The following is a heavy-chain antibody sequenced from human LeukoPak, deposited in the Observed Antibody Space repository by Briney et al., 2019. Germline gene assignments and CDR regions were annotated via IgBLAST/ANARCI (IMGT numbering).Heavy chain of an antibody. Sequence: SETLSLTCAVYGGSFSGYYWSWIRQPPGKGLEWIGEINHSGSTNYNPSLKSRVTISVDTSKNQFFLKLSSVTAADTAVYYCASGGAITMVRGVITYFDYWGQGTLVTVSS. V-gene: IGHV4-34*01. CDR3: ASGGAITMVRGVITYFDY. D-gene: IGHD3-10*01. CDR1: GGSFSGYY. CDR2: INHSGST. J-gene: IGHJ4*02.